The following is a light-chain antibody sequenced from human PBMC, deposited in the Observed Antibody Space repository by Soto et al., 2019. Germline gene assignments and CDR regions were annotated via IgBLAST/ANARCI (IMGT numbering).Light chain of an antibody. Sequence: EVVLTQSPGTLSLSPGERATLSCRASQTVSNNYLAWYQHKPGQSPKLLIFGSSDRATGIPDRFSGSGSGTDFTLTISRLEPEDFAVYYCQQYGSSPPYTFGQGTKLGIK. V-gene: IGKV3-20*01. J-gene: IGKJ2*01. CDR1: QTVSNNY. CDR3: QQYGSSPPYT. CDR2: GSS.